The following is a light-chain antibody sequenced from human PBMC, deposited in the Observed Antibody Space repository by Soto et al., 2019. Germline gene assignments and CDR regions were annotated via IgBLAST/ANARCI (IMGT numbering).Light chain of an antibody. V-gene: IGKV1D-12*01. J-gene: IGKJ1*01. Sequence: DIQMTQSPSSVSASVGDRVTITCRASQAISTWLAWYQQNTGKAPKLLIYSASNLQSGVPSRFSGSGYGTDFTLTISSLQPEDFATYYCQQANSFPRTFGQGTKVEIK. CDR2: SAS. CDR3: QQANSFPRT. CDR1: QAISTW.